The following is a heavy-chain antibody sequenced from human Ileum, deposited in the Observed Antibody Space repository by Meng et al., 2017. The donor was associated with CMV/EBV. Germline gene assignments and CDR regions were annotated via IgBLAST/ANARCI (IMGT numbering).Heavy chain of an antibody. Sequence: GESLKISCAASGFRFSNYDMHWVRQAPGKGLEWVAVISYDGTNKKYADSVKGRFTISRDNSKNTLYLQMNSLRAEDTAVYYCARAFPRSTNFGVGFDYWGQGILVTVSS. V-gene: IGHV3-30*04. J-gene: IGHJ4*02. CDR3: ARAFPRSTNFGVGFDY. CDR1: GFRFSNYD. CDR2: ISYDGTNK. D-gene: IGHD3-3*01.